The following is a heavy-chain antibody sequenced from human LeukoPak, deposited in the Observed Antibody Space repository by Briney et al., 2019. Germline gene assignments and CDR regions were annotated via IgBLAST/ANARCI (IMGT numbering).Heavy chain of an antibody. CDR1: GFDLGAYE. CDR3: TTLGYHLDS. J-gene: IGHJ4*02. Sequence: VGSLRLSCPASGFDLGAYEMNLVRQAPGKGLEWVAYFAGSDTTTSYAHSVTGRFTISRDNARNSLYLQMNSLRAEDTALYYCTTLGYHLDSWGQGTLVTVSS. CDR2: FAGSDTTT. D-gene: IGHD3-22*01. V-gene: IGHV3-48*03.